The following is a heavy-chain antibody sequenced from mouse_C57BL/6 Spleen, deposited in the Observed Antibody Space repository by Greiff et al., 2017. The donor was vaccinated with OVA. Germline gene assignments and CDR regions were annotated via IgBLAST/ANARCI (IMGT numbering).Heavy chain of an antibody. D-gene: IGHD1-1*01. CDR3: ASYYYGSSYGYAMDY. CDR2: LWTGGGT. J-gene: IGHJ4*01. V-gene: IGHV2-9-1*01. Sequence: QVHVKQSGPGLVAPSQSLSITCTVSGFSLTSYAISWVRQPPGKGLEWLGVLWTGGGTNYNSAPNSRLSISKDNSKSQVFLKMNSLQNDDTARYYCASYYYGSSYGYAMDYWGQGTSVTVSS. CDR1: GFSLTSYA.